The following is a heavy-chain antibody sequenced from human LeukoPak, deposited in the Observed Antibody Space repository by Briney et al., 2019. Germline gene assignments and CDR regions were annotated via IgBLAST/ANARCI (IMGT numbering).Heavy chain of an antibody. CDR2: IYTSGST. D-gene: IGHD6-13*01. CDR3: ARVSPYSSSWAHLPGYYYYMDV. V-gene: IGHV4-61*02. J-gene: IGHJ6*03. CDR1: GGSISSGSYY. Sequence: SETLSLTCTVSGGSISSGSYYWSWIRQPAGKGLEWIGRIYTSGSTNYNPSLKSRVTISVDTSKNQFSLKLSSVTAADTPVYYCARVSPYSSSWAHLPGYYYYMDVWGKGTTVTISS.